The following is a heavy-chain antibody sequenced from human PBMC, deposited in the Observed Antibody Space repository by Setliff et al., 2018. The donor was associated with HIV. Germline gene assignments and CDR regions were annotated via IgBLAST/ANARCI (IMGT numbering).Heavy chain of an antibody. V-gene: IGHV3-23*03. Sequence: LRLSCAASGFTFSNYAMTWVRQAPGKGLEWVSVIYSGGSSTYYADSVKGRFTISRDNSRDTLYLQMNSLRAEDTAVYYCAKSPSLSYSSGWYYFDSWGQGTLVTVS. J-gene: IGHJ4*02. CDR1: GFTFSNYA. D-gene: IGHD3-22*01. CDR3: AKSPSLSYSSGWYYFDS. CDR2: IYSGGSST.